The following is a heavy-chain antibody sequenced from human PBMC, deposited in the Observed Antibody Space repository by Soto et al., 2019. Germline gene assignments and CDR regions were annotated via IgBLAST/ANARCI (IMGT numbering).Heavy chain of an antibody. J-gene: IGHJ6*02. CDR2: IYYSGST. CDR3: ARDPIAVAAYYYYGMDV. CDR1: GGSISSSSYY. V-gene: IGHV4-61*01. D-gene: IGHD6-19*01. Sequence: SETLSLTCTVSGGSISSSSYYWSWIRQPPGKGLEWIGYIYYSGSTNYNPSLKSRVTISVDTSKNQFSLKLSSVTAADTAVYYCARDPIAVAAYYYYGMDVWGQGTTVTVSS.